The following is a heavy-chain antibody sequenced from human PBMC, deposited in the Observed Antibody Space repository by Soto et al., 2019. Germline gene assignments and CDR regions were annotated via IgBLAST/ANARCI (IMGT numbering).Heavy chain of an antibody. CDR2: ISAYNGNT. V-gene: IGHV1-18*01. J-gene: IGHJ3*02. D-gene: IGHD2-15*01. CDR1: GYTFTSYG. CDR3: ARGELPDCSGGSCYEFDAFDI. Sequence: AASVKVSCKASGYTFTSYGISWVRQAPGQGLEWMGWISAYNGNTNYAQKLQGRVTMTTDTSTSTAYMELRSLRSDDTAVYYCARGELPDCSGGSCYEFDAFDIWGQGTMVTVSS.